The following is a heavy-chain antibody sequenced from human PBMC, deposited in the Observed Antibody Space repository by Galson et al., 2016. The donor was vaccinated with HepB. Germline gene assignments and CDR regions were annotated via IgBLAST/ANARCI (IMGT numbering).Heavy chain of an antibody. V-gene: IGHV4-61*02. Sequence: TLSLTCTVSGGSISSGSYYWSWIRQPAGKGLEWIGRIYTSGSTNYNPSLQSRVTISVDTSKNQFSLKLSSVTAADTAVYYCAGEGSSWYSDYWGQGTLVTVSS. D-gene: IGHD6-13*01. CDR3: AGEGSSWYSDY. CDR1: GGSISSGSYY. J-gene: IGHJ4*02. CDR2: IYTSGST.